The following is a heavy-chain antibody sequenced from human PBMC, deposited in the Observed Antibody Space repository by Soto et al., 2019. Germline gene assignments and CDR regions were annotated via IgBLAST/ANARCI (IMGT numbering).Heavy chain of an antibody. CDR3: ASEGAGRAPINV. Sequence: PSETLSLTCNISGGSISTYYWTWIRQSPGKGLEWIGYISYLGNTNYNPSLKSRVTISVDTPKNQFSLKLDSVTAADTAIYYCASEGAGRAPINVWGQGTMVTVSS. CDR2: ISYLGNT. J-gene: IGHJ3*01. D-gene: IGHD2-21*01. V-gene: IGHV4-59*01. CDR1: GGSISTYY.